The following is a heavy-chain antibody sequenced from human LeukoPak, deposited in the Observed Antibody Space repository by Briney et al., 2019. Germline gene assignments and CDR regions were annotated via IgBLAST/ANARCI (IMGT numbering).Heavy chain of an antibody. D-gene: IGHD3-9*01. J-gene: IGHJ4*02. CDR1: GGSISSYY. V-gene: IGHV4-4*07. Sequence: SETLSLTCTVSGGSISSYYWSWIRQPAGKGLEWIGRIYTSGSTNYNPSLKSRVTMSVDTSKNQFSLKLSPVTAADTAVYYCARDYGPILTGYYTDWGQGTLVTVSS. CDR2: IYTSGST. CDR3: ARDYGPILTGYYTD.